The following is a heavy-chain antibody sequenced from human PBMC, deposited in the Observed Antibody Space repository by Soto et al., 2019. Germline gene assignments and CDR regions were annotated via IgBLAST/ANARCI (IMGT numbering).Heavy chain of an antibody. CDR1: GGSISSGGYY. Sequence: QVKLQESGPGLVKPSQTLSLTCTVSGGSISSGGYYWSWIRQHPGKGLEWIGNIYYSGSTYYNPSLKSRVTISVDTSKNQFSLKLSSVTAADTAVYYCARDPYYDSSGYYLYYGMDVWGQGTTVTVSS. CDR3: ARDPYYDSSGYYLYYGMDV. CDR2: IYYSGST. J-gene: IGHJ6*02. D-gene: IGHD3-22*01. V-gene: IGHV4-31*03.